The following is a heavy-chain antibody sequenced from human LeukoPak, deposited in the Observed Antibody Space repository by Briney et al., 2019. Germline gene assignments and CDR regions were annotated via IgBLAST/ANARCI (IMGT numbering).Heavy chain of an antibody. D-gene: IGHD1-26*01. CDR3: AKDLWELPYYFDY. CDR2: ISGSGGST. J-gene: IGHJ4*02. V-gene: IGHV3-23*01. CDR1: GFTFSRYA. Sequence: PGGSLRLSCAASGFTFSRYAMTWVRQAPGKGLEWFSGISGSGGSTNYADSVKGRFTISRDNSKNTLYLQMNSLRAEDTAVYSCAKDLWELPYYFDYWGQGALVTVSS.